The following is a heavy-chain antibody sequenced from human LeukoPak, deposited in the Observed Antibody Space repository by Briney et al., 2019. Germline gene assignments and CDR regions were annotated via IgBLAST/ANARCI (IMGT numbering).Heavy chain of an antibody. D-gene: IGHD3-3*01. J-gene: IGHJ4*02. Sequence: GGSLRLSCAASGFSFSSQWMSWIRQAPGKGLEWVSYISSSGSTIYYADPVKGRFTISRDNAKNSLYLQMNSLRAEDAAVYYCARDLDDFWSGYYDYWGQGTLVTVSS. V-gene: IGHV3-11*04. CDR1: GFSFSSQW. CDR3: ARDLDDFWSGYYDY. CDR2: ISSSGSTI.